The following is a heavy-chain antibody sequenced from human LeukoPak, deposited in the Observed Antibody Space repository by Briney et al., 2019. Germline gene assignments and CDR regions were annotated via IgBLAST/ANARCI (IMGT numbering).Heavy chain of an antibody. CDR1: GFTFDDYG. CDR3: ARQRAAAGPDY. J-gene: IGHJ4*02. V-gene: IGHV3-20*04. Sequence: PGGSLRLSCAASGFTFDDYGMTWVRQAPGKGSEWVSGIGWNGGSTAYAGSVKGRVTISRDNAKNSVYLQVNNLRVEDTALYYCARQRAAAGPDYWGQGTLVTVSS. CDR2: IGWNGGST. D-gene: IGHD6-13*01.